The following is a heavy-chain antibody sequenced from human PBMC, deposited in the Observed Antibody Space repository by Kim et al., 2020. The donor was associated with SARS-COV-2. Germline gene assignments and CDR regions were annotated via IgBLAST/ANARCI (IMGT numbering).Heavy chain of an antibody. D-gene: IGHD3-16*01. CDR3: ARDLRLPEGGDTRLVGYFDY. J-gene: IGHJ4*02. V-gene: IGHV1-46*01. CDR1: GYTFTSYY. CDR2: INPSGGST. Sequence: ASVKVSCKASGYTFTSYYMHWVRQAPGQGLEWMGIINPSGGSTSYAQKFQGRVTMTRDTSTSTVYMELSSLRSEDTAVYYCARDLRLPEGGDTRLVGYFDYWGQGTLVTVSS.